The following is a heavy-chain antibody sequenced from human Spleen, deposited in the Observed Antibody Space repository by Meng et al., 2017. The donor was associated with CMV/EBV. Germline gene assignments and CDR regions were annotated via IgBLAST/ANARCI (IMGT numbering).Heavy chain of an antibody. CDR2: IYYSGST. V-gene: IGHV4-59*01. J-gene: IGHJ4*02. D-gene: IGHD5-12*01. CDR3: ARGAGGNIPHKWRLFDY. Sequence: VQRRGPGPGLVNPPETLSLTGPVPGGSIRGYYWSWIRQPPGKGLEWIGYIYYSGSTNYNPSLKSRVTISVDTSKNQFSLKLSSVTAADTAVYYCARGAGGNIPHKWRLFDYWGQGTLVTVSS. CDR1: GGSIRGYY.